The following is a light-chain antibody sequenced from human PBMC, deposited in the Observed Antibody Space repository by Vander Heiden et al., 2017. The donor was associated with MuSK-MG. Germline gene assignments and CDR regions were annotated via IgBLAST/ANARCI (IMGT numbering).Light chain of an antibody. V-gene: IGKV1D-12*01. CDR1: QDISNW. J-gene: IGKJ4*01. Sequence: DIQMTQSPSSVSASVGDRVTITCRASQDISNWLAWYQQKEGKAPKLLIYAASRLHSGVPSRFSGSGSGTDFTLTITSLQAEDFATYYCQQAHSFPITFGGGTKVEIK. CDR3: QQAHSFPIT. CDR2: AAS.